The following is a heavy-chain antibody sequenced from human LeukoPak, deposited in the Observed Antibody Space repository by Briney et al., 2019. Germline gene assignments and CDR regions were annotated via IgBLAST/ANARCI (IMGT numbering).Heavy chain of an antibody. CDR1: GYTLTELS. D-gene: IGHD1-26*01. J-gene: IGHJ3*02. Sequence: ASVEVSCKVSGYTLTELSMHWVRQAPGKGLEWMGGFDPEDGETIYAQKFQGRVTMTEDTSTDTAYMELSSLRSEDTAVYYCATKSRSYGAFDIWGQGTMVTVSS. CDR3: ATKSRSYGAFDI. V-gene: IGHV1-24*01. CDR2: FDPEDGET.